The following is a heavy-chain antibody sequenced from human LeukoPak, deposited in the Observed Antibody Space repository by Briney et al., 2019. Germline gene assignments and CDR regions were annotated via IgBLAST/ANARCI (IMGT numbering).Heavy chain of an antibody. CDR1: GFTFSSYS. D-gene: IGHD3/OR15-3a*01. CDR3: ARVFWAGTAIDY. J-gene: IGHJ4*02. CDR2: ISSSSSYI. Sequence: PGGSLRLSCAASGFTFSSYSMNWVRQAPGKGLEWVSSISSSSSYIYYADSVKGRFTISRDNAKNSLHLQMNSLRAGDAAVYYCARVFWAGTAIDYWGQGTLVTVSS. V-gene: IGHV3-21*01.